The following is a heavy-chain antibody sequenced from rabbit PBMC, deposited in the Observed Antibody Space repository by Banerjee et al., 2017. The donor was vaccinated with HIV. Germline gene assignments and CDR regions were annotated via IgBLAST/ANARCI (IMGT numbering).Heavy chain of an antibody. CDR2: IDPVFGST. V-gene: IGHV1S47*01. CDR3: VRDYSYDDYDDIGL. CDR1: GFDFSSYG. J-gene: IGHJ6*01. Sequence: QEQLVESGGGLVQPGGSLKLSCKASGFDFSSYGVSWVRQAPGKGLEWIGYIDPVFGSTYYASWVNGRFTISSHNAQNTLYLQLNSLTAADTATYFCVRDYSYDDYDDIGLWGPGTLVTVS. D-gene: IGHD2-1*01.